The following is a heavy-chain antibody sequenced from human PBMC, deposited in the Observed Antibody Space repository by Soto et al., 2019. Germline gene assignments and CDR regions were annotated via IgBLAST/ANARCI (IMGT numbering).Heavy chain of an antibody. V-gene: IGHV3-23*01. Sequence: EVQLLESGGGLVQPGGSLXLSCAASGFTFXSYAMSWVRQAPGKGLEWVSAISGSGGSTYYADSVKGRFTISRDNSKNTLYLQMNSLRAEDTAVYYCARDILTGYYPDAFDIWGQGTMVTVSS. D-gene: IGHD3-9*01. CDR1: GFTFXSYA. J-gene: IGHJ3*02. CDR3: ARDILTGYYPDAFDI. CDR2: ISGSGGST.